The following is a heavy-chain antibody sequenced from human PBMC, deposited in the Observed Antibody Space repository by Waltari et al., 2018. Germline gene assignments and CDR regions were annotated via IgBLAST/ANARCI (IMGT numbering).Heavy chain of an antibody. Sequence: QVQLQESGPGLVKPSETLSLTCPVSGGSISSYYWSWIRQPPGKGLEWIGYIYYSGSTNYNPSLKSRVTISVDTSKNQFSLKLSSVTAADMAVYYCARAASSSWSNYYYYYGMDVWGQGTTVTVSS. CDR2: IYYSGST. J-gene: IGHJ6*02. CDR1: GGSISSYY. CDR3: ARAASSSWSNYYYYYGMDV. V-gene: IGHV4-59*01. D-gene: IGHD6-13*01.